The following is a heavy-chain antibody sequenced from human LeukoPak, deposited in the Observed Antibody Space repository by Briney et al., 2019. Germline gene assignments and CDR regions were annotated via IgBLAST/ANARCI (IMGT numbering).Heavy chain of an antibody. Sequence: SETLSLTCAVYGGSFSGYYWSWIRQSPGKGLEWIGEINHSGSTNYNPSLKSRVTISVDTSKNQFSLKLSSVTAADTAVYYCARGFSLTNGDWFDPWGQGTLVTVSS. CDR1: GGSFSGYY. D-gene: IGHD2-8*01. V-gene: IGHV4-34*01. J-gene: IGHJ5*02. CDR2: INHSGST. CDR3: ARGFSLTNGDWFDP.